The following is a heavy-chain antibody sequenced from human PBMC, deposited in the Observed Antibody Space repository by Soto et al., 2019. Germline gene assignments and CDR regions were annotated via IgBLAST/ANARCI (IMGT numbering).Heavy chain of an antibody. J-gene: IGHJ4*02. CDR2: IYFRGNS. CDR3: ARSGGTNSWYGVFDF. CDR1: GDSITSSPYY. D-gene: IGHD1-7*01. V-gene: IGHV4-31*03. Sequence: QVQLQQSGPGLVKPSQTLSVTCTVSGDSITSSPYYWSWVRQLPGRGLEWIGYIYFRGNSYYNPSLKSRVTISLDRSKNQFSLELNSVTASGTALYFCARSGGTNSWYGVFDFWGQGTLVNVSS.